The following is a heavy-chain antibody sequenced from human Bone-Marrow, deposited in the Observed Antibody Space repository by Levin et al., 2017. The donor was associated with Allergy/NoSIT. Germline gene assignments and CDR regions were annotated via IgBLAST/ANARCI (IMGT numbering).Heavy chain of an antibody. D-gene: IGHD6-6*01. CDR3: ARAPARQYVSGMDV. CDR2: IYSGGST. Sequence: GGSLRLSCAASGFTVSSNYMSWVRQAPGKGLEWVSIIYSGGSTYYADSVKGRFTISRDNSKNTLYLQMNSLRAEDTAVYYCARAPARQYVSGMDVWGRGTTVTVSS. J-gene: IGHJ6*02. V-gene: IGHV3-66*01. CDR1: GFTVSSNY.